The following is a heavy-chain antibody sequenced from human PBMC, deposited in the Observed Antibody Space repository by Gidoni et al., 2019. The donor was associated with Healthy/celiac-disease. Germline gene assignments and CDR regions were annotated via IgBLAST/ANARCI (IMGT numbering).Heavy chain of an antibody. J-gene: IGHJ4*02. D-gene: IGHD1-26*01. Sequence: EVQLVESGGGLVQPGRSLRLSCAASGFTFDDYAMHWVRQAPGKGLEWVSGISWNSGSIGYADSVKGRFTISRENAKNSLYLQMNSLRAEDTALYYCAKGGATGSGLCFDYWGQGTLVTVSS. CDR2: ISWNSGSI. CDR1: GFTFDDYA. V-gene: IGHV3-9*01. CDR3: AKGGATGSGLCFDY.